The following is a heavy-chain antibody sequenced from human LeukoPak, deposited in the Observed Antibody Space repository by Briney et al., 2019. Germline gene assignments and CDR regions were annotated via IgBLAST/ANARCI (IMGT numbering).Heavy chain of an antibody. CDR3: ARLLRSDYYYYMDV. J-gene: IGHJ6*03. V-gene: IGHV4-34*01. Sequence: PSETLSLTCAVYGGSFSGYYWSWIRQPPGKGLEWIGEINHSGSTNYNPSLKSRVTISVDTSKNQFSLKLSSVTAADTAVYYCARLLRSDYYYYMDVWGKGTTVTVSS. CDR2: INHSGST. CDR1: GGSFSGYY. D-gene: IGHD5/OR15-5a*01.